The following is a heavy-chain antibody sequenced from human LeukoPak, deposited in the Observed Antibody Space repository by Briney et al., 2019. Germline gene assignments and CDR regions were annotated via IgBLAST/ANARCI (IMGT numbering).Heavy chain of an antibody. V-gene: IGHV3-23*01. CDR3: AKDTYYYDSSGYSS. J-gene: IGHJ4*02. D-gene: IGHD3-22*01. CDR1: GFPFSSYA. CDR2: ISGSGGST. Sequence: GGSLRLSCEASGFPFSSYAMNWVRQAPGKGLEWVSAISGSGGSTYYADSVKGRFTISRDNSKNTLYLQMNSLRAEDTAVYYCAKDTYYYDSSGYSSWGQGTLVTVSS.